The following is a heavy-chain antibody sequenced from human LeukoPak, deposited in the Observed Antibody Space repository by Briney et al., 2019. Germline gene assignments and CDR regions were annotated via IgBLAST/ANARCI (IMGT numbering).Heavy chain of an antibody. CDR1: GFTFSSYV. D-gene: IGHD2-21*02. Sequence: QSWGSLRLSCAASGFTFSSYVMHWVRQAPGKGLEWVANIKKDGSEKYYVYSVKGRFTISRDNAKNSLFLQMISLRAEDTAVYYCASTYVVVTAVHDAFHIWGQGTMVTVSS. V-gene: IGHV3-7*01. CDR3: ASTYVVVTAVHDAFHI. CDR2: IKKDGSEK. J-gene: IGHJ3*02.